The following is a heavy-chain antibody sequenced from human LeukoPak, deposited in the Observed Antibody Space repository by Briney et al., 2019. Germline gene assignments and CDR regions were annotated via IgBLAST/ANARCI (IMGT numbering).Heavy chain of an antibody. CDR3: ARVYGSESYSYFDY. V-gene: IGHV4-61*08. CDR2: IYYSGST. CDR1: GGSISSGGYY. J-gene: IGHJ4*02. D-gene: IGHD3-10*01. Sequence: SETLSLTCTVSGGSISSGGYYWSWIRQHPRKGLEWIGYIYYSGSTNYNPSLKSRVTISLDTSKNQFSLKLSSVTAADTAVYYCARVYGSESYSYFDYWGQGTLVTVSS.